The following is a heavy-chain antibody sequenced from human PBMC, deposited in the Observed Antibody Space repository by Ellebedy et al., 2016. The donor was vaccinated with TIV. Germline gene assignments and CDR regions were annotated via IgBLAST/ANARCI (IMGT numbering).Heavy chain of an antibody. CDR1: GFNVRSSY. V-gene: IGHV3-53*01. CDR3: AGRAYNWNDGSLFDY. Sequence: GGSLRLSCAASGFNVRSSYMSWVRQAPGKGLEWVSIIYSSGGTYYAGSVKGRFTISRDNSKNTLYLQMNSLRAEDTAVYYCAGRAYNWNDGSLFDYWGQGTLVTVSS. D-gene: IGHD1-1*01. CDR2: IYSSGGT. J-gene: IGHJ4*02.